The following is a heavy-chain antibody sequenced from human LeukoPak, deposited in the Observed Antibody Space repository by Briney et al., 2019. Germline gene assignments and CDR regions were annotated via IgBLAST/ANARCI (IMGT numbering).Heavy chain of an antibody. J-gene: IGHJ4*02. CDR2: INPNSGGT. V-gene: IGHV1-2*02. CDR1: GYTFTGYY. D-gene: IGHD5-24*01. CDR3: ARVSLATMNLDY. Sequence: ASVKVSCKASGYTFTGYYMYWVRQAPGQGLECVGWINPNSGGTNYAQKFQGRATMTRDTSISTAYMELSRLRSDDTAVYYCARVSLATMNLDYWGQGTLVTVSS.